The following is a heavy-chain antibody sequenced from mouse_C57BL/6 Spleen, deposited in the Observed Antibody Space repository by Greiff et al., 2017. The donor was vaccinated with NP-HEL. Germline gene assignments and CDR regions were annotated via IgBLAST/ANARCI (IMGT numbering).Heavy chain of an antibody. D-gene: IGHD4-1*01. V-gene: IGHV1-81*01. Sequence: VQLQQSGAELARPGASVKLSCKASGYTFTSYGISWVKQRTGQGLEWIGEIYPRSGNTYYNEKFKGKATLTADKSSSTAYMELRSLTSEDSAVYFCARRSLTGTEGAWFAYWGQGTLVTVSA. CDR3: ARRSLTGTEGAWFAY. CDR1: GYTFTSYG. CDR2: IYPRSGNT. J-gene: IGHJ3*01.